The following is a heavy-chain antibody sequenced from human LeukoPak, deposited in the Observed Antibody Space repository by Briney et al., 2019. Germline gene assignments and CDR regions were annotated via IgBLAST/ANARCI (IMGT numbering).Heavy chain of an antibody. CDR3: ARDYEYDSSGYAFDI. CDR1: GGSFSGYY. J-gene: IGHJ3*02. V-gene: IGHV4-34*01. CDR2: IDHSGST. D-gene: IGHD3-22*01. Sequence: SETLSLTCAVYGGSFSGYYWSWIRQPPGKGLEWIGEIDHSGSTNYNPSLKSRVTISVDTSKNQFSLKLSSVTAADTAVYYCARDYEYDSSGYAFDIWGQGTMVTVSS.